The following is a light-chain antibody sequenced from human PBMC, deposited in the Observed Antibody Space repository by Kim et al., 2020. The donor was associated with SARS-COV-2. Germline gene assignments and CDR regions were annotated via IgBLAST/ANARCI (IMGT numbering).Light chain of an antibody. V-gene: IGKV1-27*01. CDR3: QQYRAYPVT. Sequence: SASVGDRVNITCRARQGISNSLAWFQQKPGKAPKVLIYAASTLQSGVPSRFSGSGSGTDFTLTINSLQPEDIATYYCQQYRAYPVTFGQGTKLEI. J-gene: IGKJ2*01. CDR1: QGISNS. CDR2: AAS.